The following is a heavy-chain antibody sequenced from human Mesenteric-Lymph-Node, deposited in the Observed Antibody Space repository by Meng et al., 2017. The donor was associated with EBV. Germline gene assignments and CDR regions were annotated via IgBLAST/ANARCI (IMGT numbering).Heavy chain of an antibody. CDR1: GDSISSSNW. V-gene: IGHV4-4*02. CDR2: IYHSGTT. Sequence: QVRVQESGPGLLKPSGTLSLHWDVSGDSISSSNWWSWVRQPPGKGLEWVGEIYHSGTTNYNPSLKSRVTISVDKSKNQFSLKLASVTAADTAVYYCTRGIGDYYDGSGYSYYFDHWGQGTLVTASS. D-gene: IGHD3-22*01. J-gene: IGHJ4*02. CDR3: TRGIGDYYDGSGYSYYFDH.